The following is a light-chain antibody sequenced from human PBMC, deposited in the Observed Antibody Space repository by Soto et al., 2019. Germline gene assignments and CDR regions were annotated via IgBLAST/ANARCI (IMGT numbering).Light chain of an antibody. CDR3: QQYVRSPWT. Sequence: EIVLTQSPGTLSLSPGESATLSCRASQSVSSGYLAWYQQKGGQPPRLLIFGTSSRATDIPDRFSGSGSGTDFTLTISRLEPEDSAVYYCQQYVRSPWTFGQGTEVEI. J-gene: IGKJ1*01. CDR2: GTS. CDR1: QSVSSGY. V-gene: IGKV3-20*01.